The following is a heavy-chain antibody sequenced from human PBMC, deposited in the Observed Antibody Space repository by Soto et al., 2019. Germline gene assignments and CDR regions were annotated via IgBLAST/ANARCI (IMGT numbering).Heavy chain of an antibody. CDR3: ARHAGVAGSSWYYFDY. D-gene: IGHD6-13*01. CDR1: GGSITSYY. CDR2: IYYSGIT. Sequence: QVQLQESGPGLVKPSETLSLTCAVFGGSITSYYWSWIRQPPGKGLEWIGYIYYSGITKYNPSLQSRVPISVDTAKHQFSLKLSSVTAADTAVYYCARHAGVAGSSWYYFDYWGQGSLVTVSS. V-gene: IGHV4-59*08. J-gene: IGHJ4*02.